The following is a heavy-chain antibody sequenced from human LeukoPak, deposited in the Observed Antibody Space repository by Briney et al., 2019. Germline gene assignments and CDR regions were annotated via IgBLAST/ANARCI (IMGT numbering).Heavy chain of an antibody. CDR2: IYYSGST. Sequence: SETLSLTCTVSGGSISSSSYYWGWIRQPPGKGLEWIGSIYYSGSTYYNPSLKSRVTISVDTSKNQFSLKPSSVTAADTAVYYCARVAPLLRYYYGMDVWGQGTTVTVSS. CDR1: GGSISSSSYY. CDR3: ARVAPLLRYYYGMDV. J-gene: IGHJ6*02. D-gene: IGHD5-12*01. V-gene: IGHV4-39*01.